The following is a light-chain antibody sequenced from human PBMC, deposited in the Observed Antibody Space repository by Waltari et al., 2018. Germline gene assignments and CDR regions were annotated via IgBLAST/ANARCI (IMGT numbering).Light chain of an antibody. J-gene: IGLJ3*02. V-gene: IGLV1-44*01. Sequence: QSLLSQPPSASGTPGQRVTISCSGSASNVGTKRLNWFQPHPRTAPKRLIHSDPQRPAGVPDRFSGSKSGTTASLAIGGLQSDDEAEYYCASWDDSLNVWIFGGGTRLTVL. CDR1: ASNVGTKR. CDR3: ASWDDSLNVWI. CDR2: SDP.